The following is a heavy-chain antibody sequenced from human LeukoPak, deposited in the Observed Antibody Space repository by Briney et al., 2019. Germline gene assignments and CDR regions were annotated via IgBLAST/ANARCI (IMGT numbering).Heavy chain of an antibody. CDR2: IYYSGST. Sequence: SETLSLTCTVSGGSISSSSYYWGWIRQPPGKGLEWIGSIYYSGSTYYNPSLKSRVTISVDTSKNQFSLKLSSVTAADTAVYYCARQGYYGSGSYYNTWGQGTLVTVSS. D-gene: IGHD3-10*01. J-gene: IGHJ5*02. V-gene: IGHV4-39*01. CDR3: ARQGYYGSGSYYNT. CDR1: GGSISSSSYY.